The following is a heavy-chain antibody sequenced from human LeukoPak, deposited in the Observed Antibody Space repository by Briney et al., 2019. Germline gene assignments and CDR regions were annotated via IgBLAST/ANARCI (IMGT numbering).Heavy chain of an antibody. CDR3: ARDLEGVDY. D-gene: IGHD1-26*01. CDR1: GYTFTSYG. CDR2: MNPNSGNT. J-gene: IGHJ4*02. Sequence: GASVKVSCKASGYTFTSYGISWVRQAPGQGLEWMGWMNPNSGNTGYAQKFQGRVTMTRNTSISTAYMELRSLRSDDTAVYYCARDLEGVDYWGQGTLVTVSS. V-gene: IGHV1-8*02.